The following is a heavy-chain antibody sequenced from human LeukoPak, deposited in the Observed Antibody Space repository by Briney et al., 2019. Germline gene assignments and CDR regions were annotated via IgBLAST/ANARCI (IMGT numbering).Heavy chain of an antibody. V-gene: IGHV4-39*01. CDR1: GGSISSSSYY. Sequence: SETLSLTCTVSGGSISSSSYYWGWIRQPPGKGLEWIGSIYYSGSTYYNPSLKSRVTISVDTSKNQFSLKLSSVTAADTAVYYCARIWFGPDSNYYYYGMDVWGQGTTVTVSS. J-gene: IGHJ6*02. D-gene: IGHD3-10*01. CDR2: IYYSGST. CDR3: ARIWFGPDSNYYYYGMDV.